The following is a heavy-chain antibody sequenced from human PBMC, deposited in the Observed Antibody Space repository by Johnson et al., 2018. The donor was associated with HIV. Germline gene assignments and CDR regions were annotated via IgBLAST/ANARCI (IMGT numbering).Heavy chain of an antibody. CDR3: ARLKNGAFDI. CDR2: IYSDGST. CDR1: GFTVSSNY. Sequence: EVQLVESGGGMIQPGGSLRLSCAASGFTVSSNYMSWVRQAPGKGLAWVSIIYSDGSTYFADSVKGRFPISRDNSKNTLFLQMNSLRVEDTAVYYCARLKNGAFDIWGQGTMVTVSS. D-gene: IGHD2-8*01. V-gene: IGHV3-53*01. J-gene: IGHJ3*02.